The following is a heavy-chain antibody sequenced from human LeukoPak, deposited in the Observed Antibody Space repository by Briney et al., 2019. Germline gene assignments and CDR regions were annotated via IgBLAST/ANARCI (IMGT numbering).Heavy chain of an antibody. V-gene: IGHV1-3*01. J-gene: IGHJ5*02. CDR1: GYTFTSYA. CDR3: AREPSIAAPTFDP. CDR2: INAGNGNT. Sequence: GASVKVSCKASGYTFTSYAMHWVRQAPGQRLEWMGWINAGNGNTKYSQKFQGRVTITRDTSASTAYMELSSLRSDDTAVYYCAREPSIAAPTFDPWGQGTLVTVSS. D-gene: IGHD6-6*01.